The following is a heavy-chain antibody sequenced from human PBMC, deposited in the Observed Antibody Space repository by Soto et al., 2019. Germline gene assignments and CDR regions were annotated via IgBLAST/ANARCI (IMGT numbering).Heavy chain of an antibody. CDR3: ARVRMITFGGVIDYGMDV. CDR1: SGSISSGGYY. J-gene: IGHJ6*02. V-gene: IGHV4-31*03. CDR2: IYYSGST. D-gene: IGHD3-16*02. Sequence: SETLSLTCTFSSGSISSGGYYLSWIRQHPGKGLEWIGYIYYSGSTYYNPSLKSRVTISVDTSKNQFSLKLSSVTAADTAVYYCARVRMITFGGVIDYGMDVWGQGTTVTVSS.